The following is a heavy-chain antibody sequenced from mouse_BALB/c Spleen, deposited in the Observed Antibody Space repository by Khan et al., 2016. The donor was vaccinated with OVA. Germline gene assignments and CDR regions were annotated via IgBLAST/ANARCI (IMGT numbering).Heavy chain of an antibody. CDR3: ATAVTIPTVVATDFDY. V-gene: IGHV3-2*02. Sequence: VQLKESGPGLVKPSQSLSLTCTVTGYSITSDYAWNWIRQFPGNKLEWMGYISYSGRTSYNPSLKSRISITRDTSKNQFFLQLNSVTTEDSATXYCATAVTIPTVVATDFDYWGQGTTLTVSS. CDR2: ISYSGRT. CDR1: GYSITSDYA. J-gene: IGHJ2*01. D-gene: IGHD1-1*01.